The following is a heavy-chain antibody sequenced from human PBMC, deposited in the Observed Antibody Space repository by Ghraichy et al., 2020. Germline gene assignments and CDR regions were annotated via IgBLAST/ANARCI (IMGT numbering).Heavy chain of an antibody. D-gene: IGHD6-19*01. V-gene: IGHV3-23*01. J-gene: IGHJ4*02. CDR1: GFTFSSFA. CDR2: ISGSGGST. Sequence: GGSLRLSCAASGFTFSSFAMSWVRQAPGKGLEWVSAISGSGGSTYYADSVKGRFTISRDNSKNTLYLQMSSLRAEDTAVYYCTKDHMGQQWLVTKFLLDFWGQGTLVTVSS. CDR3: TKDHMGQQWLVTKFLLDF.